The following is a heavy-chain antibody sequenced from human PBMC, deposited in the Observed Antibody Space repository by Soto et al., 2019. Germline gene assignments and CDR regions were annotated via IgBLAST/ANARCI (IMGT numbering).Heavy chain of an antibody. CDR3: VKTLQYSYGLPH. CDR2: VSSHGGST. D-gene: IGHD5-18*01. J-gene: IGHJ4*02. V-gene: IGHV3-64D*06. Sequence: GGSLRLSCSASGFTFSSYAMHWVRPAPGKGLEYVTTVSSHGGSTYYADSVKGRFTISRDNSKNTLYLQMSSLRPEDTAVYYCVKTLQYSYGLPHWGQGTLVTVSS. CDR1: GFTFSSYA.